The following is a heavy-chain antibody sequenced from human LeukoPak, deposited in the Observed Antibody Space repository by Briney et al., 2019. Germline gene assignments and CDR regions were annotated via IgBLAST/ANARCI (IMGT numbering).Heavy chain of an antibody. J-gene: IGHJ4*02. Sequence: HPGGSLRLSCAASGFTFSSYWMSWVRQAPGKGLEWVANIEQDGSKEYYVDSVKGRFTISRDNAKNSLHLQMNSLRAEDAAVYFCARGGSDTAMAHDYWGQGTLVTVSS. CDR2: IEQDGSKE. V-gene: IGHV3-7*01. CDR1: GFTFSSYW. D-gene: IGHD5-18*01. CDR3: ARGGSDTAMAHDY.